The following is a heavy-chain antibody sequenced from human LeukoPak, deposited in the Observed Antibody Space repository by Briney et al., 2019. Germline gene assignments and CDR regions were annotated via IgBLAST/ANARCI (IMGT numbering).Heavy chain of an antibody. Sequence: GGSLRLSCAASGFTFSSYWMHWVRQAPGKGLEWVAVISYDGSNQYYADSVKGRFTISRDNSKNTLYLQMNSLRPEDTAVYYCAREGFLWFGELPHYYYGVDVWGQGTTVTVSS. V-gene: IGHV3-30-3*01. CDR3: AREGFLWFGELPHYYYGVDV. J-gene: IGHJ6*02. D-gene: IGHD3-10*01. CDR1: GFTFSSYW. CDR2: ISYDGSNQ.